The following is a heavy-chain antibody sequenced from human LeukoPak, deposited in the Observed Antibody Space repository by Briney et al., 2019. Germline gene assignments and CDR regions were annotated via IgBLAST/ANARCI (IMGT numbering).Heavy chain of an antibody. D-gene: IGHD5-18*01. CDR3: ARVHRGYSYGRLDY. V-gene: IGHV3-48*02. CDR2: ISSSSDII. Sequence: GGSLRLSCAASGFTFSSYAMNWVRQAPGKGLEWVSYISSSSDIIDYADSVEGRFTSARDNAKNSLYLQMNSLRDEDTAVYYCARVHRGYSYGRLDYWGQGTLVTVSS. CDR1: GFTFSSYA. J-gene: IGHJ4*02.